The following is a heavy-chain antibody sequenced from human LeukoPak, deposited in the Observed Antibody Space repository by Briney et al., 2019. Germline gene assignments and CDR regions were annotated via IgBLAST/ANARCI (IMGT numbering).Heavy chain of an antibody. J-gene: IGHJ4*02. CDR1: GGTFSSYA. CDR2: IIPIFGTA. V-gene: IGHV1-69*13. D-gene: IGHD3-22*01. CDR3: ASLPNYYYDSSGYWVLDY. Sequence: SVKVSCKASGGTFSSYAISWVRQAPGQGLEWMGGIIPIFGTANYAQKFQGRVTITADESTSTAYMELSSLRSEDTAVYYCASLPNYYYDSSGYWVLDYWGQGTLVTVSS.